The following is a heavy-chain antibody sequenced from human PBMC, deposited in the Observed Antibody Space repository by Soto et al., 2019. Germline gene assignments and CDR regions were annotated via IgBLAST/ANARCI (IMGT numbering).Heavy chain of an antibody. V-gene: IGHV4-34*01. CDR2: INHSGST. Sequence: SETLSLTCAVYGGSFSGYYWSWIRHPPGKGLEWIGEINHSGSTNYNPSLKSRVTISVDTSKNQFSLKLSSVTAADTAVYYCARAGDSTIYYYSGMDVWGKGTTVTVTS. D-gene: IGHD5-12*01. J-gene: IGHJ6*04. CDR1: GGSFSGYY. CDR3: ARAGDSTIYYYSGMDV.